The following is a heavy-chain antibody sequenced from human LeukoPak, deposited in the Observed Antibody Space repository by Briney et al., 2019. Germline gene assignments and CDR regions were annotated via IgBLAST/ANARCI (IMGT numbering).Heavy chain of an antibody. Sequence: GGSLRLSCAASGFTFDDYGMSWVRQAPGKGLEWVANIKQDGSEQYYVDSVKGRFTVSRDNAKNSLYLQMNSLRVEDTAVYYCARDSGSEDMDVWGKGTTVTVSS. CDR2: IKQDGSEQ. CDR3: ARDSGSEDMDV. J-gene: IGHJ6*03. D-gene: IGHD3-10*01. V-gene: IGHV3-7*01. CDR1: GFTFDDYG.